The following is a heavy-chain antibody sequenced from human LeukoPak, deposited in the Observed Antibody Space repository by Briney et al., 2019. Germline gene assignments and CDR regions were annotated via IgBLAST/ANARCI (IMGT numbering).Heavy chain of an antibody. D-gene: IGHD7-27*01. Sequence: GGSLRLSRAASGFTFSSYNMNWVRQAPGRGLEWVSSISSSSTYIYYTDSMKGRFTISRDNAKNSLYLQMNSLRAEDTALYYCARGHNWGTACYFDFWGQGSLVTVSS. V-gene: IGHV3-21*01. J-gene: IGHJ4*02. CDR3: ARGHNWGTACYFDF. CDR1: GFTFSSYN. CDR2: ISSSSTYI.